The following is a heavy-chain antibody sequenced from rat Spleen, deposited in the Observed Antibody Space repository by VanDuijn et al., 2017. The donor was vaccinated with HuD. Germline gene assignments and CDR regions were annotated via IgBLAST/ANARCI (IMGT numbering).Heavy chain of an antibody. D-gene: IGHD1-6*01. CDR1: GFSLTSYG. CDR3: ARWKYTTDWFAY. Sequence: QVQLKESGPDLVQLSQTLSLTCTVSGFSLTSYGVSWVRQPPGKGLEWIAGISSGGNTYHNSVLKSRLSISRDTSKSQVFLKMSSLQTEDTAMYFCARWKYTTDWFAYWGQGTLVTVSS. CDR2: ISSGGNT. V-gene: IGHV2S8*01. J-gene: IGHJ3*01.